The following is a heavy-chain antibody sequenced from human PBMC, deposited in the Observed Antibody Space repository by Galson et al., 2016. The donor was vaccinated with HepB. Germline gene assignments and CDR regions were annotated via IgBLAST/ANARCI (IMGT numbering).Heavy chain of an antibody. CDR1: GDSVSSDNTC. CDR3: TRGYMQNGMNG. D-gene: IGHD5-24*01. Sequence: CAISGDSVSSDNTCWNCISQSPSRGLEWLGRTYSMSNWFNDLADSVKSRITVTSDTYNNQFSLQLHSVTPDDTATYFCTRGYMQNGMNGWGQGTTVTVS. J-gene: IGHJ6*02. V-gene: IGHV6-1*01. CDR2: TYSMSNWFN.